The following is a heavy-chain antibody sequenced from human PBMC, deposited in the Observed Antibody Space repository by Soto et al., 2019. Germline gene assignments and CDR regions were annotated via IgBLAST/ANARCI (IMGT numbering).Heavy chain of an antibody. CDR2: IYHSGST. Sequence: PSETLSLTCAVSGGSISSSNWWSWVRQPPGKGLEWIGEIYHSGSTNYNPSLKSRVTISVDKSKNQFSLKLSSVTAADTAVYYCARDRTVTRGKSNYYGMDVWGQGTTVTVSS. J-gene: IGHJ6*02. D-gene: IGHD4-17*01. CDR3: ARDRTVTRGKSNYYGMDV. CDR1: GGSISSSNW. V-gene: IGHV4-4*02.